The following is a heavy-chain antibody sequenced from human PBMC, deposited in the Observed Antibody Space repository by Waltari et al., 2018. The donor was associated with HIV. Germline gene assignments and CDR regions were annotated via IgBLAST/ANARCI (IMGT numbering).Heavy chain of an antibody. CDR3: ARDGGT. D-gene: IGHD3-16*01. CDR2: IRYSGSTI. CDR1: GFTFSSYS. V-gene: IGHV3-48*01. Sequence: EEQLVESGGGLVQPGGSLRLSCAASGFTFSSYSMNWVRQAPGKVLEWVSYIRYSGSTIYYADSVKGRFTISRDNAKNSLYLQMNSLRAEDTAVYYCARDGGTWGQGTLITVSS. J-gene: IGHJ5*02.